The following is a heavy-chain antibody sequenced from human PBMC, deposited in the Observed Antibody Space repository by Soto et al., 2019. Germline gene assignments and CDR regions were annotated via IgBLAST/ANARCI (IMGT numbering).Heavy chain of an antibody. V-gene: IGHV1-18*04. D-gene: IGHD6-19*01. CDR1: GYTFTSYG. Sequence: AASVKVSCKASGYTFTSYGISWVRQAPGQGLEWMGWISAYNGNTNYAQKLQGRVTMTTDTSTSTAYMELRSLRSDDTAVYYCARARDSGSGWYVVGYWGQGTLVTVSS. CDR3: ARARDSGSGWYVVGY. J-gene: IGHJ4*02. CDR2: ISAYNGNT.